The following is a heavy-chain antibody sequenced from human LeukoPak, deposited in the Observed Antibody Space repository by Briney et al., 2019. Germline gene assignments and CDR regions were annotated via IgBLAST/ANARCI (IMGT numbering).Heavy chain of an antibody. J-gene: IGHJ4*02. V-gene: IGHV4-59*01. D-gene: IGHD2-21*01. Sequence: PSETLSLTCTVSGGSINTYYWSWIRQPPGKGLEWIGYIYYSGSTNYNPSLKSRVTISVDTSKNQFSLKLSSVAAADTAVYYCARVNRLWRLYYFDYWGQGTLVTVSS. CDR3: ARVNRLWRLYYFDY. CDR1: GGSINTYY. CDR2: IYYSGST.